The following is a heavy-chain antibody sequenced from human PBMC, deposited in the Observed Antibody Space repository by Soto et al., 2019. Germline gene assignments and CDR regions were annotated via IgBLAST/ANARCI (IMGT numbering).Heavy chain of an antibody. CDR1: GVSISSGGYY. D-gene: IGHD2-2*01. Sequence: SETLSLTCTVSGVSISSGGYYWRWIRQHPGKGLEWIGYIYHSGSTYYNPSLKSRVTISVDRSKNQFSLKLSSVTAADTAVYYCARVPDRWGQGTLVTVSS. CDR2: IYHSGST. CDR3: ARVPDR. V-gene: IGHV4-30-2*01. J-gene: IGHJ5*02.